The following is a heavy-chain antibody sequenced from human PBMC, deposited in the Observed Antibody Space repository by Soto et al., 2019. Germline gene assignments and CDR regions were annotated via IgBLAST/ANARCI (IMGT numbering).Heavy chain of an antibody. Sequence: GGSLRLSCAASGFTFSSYGMHWVRQAPGKGLEWVAVISYDGSNKYYADSVKGRFTISRDNSKNTLYLQMNSLRAEDTAVYYCAKDSRYYGSGSYYEADYYYYGMDVWGQGTTVTVSS. D-gene: IGHD3-10*01. CDR2: ISYDGSNK. J-gene: IGHJ6*02. CDR3: AKDSRYYGSGSYYEADYYYYGMDV. CDR1: GFTFSSYG. V-gene: IGHV3-30*18.